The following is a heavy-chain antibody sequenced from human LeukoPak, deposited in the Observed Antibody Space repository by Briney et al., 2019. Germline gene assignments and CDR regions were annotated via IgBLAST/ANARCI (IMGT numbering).Heavy chain of an antibody. D-gene: IGHD1-26*01. CDR3: ARDSGSYYFDY. V-gene: IGHV4-31*03. CDR2: ISYSGST. Sequence: SETLSLTCTVSRGTIISCFYYWSWIRQRPGKGLEWIGYISYSGSTYYNPSLKSRVTIPVDTSKNQLSLKLSSVTAADTAVYYCARDSGSYYFDYWGQGTLVTVSS. J-gene: IGHJ4*02. CDR1: RGTIISCFYY.